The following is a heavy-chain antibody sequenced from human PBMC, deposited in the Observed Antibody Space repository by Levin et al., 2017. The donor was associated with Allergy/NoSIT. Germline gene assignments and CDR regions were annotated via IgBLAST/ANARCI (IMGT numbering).Heavy chain of an antibody. J-gene: IGHJ4*02. CDR1: GFTFGEYT. CDR3: AKDRTPDGVWPFDF. Sequence: AGGSLRLSCVASGFTFGEYTISWVRQAPGVGLEWVAGIYGGGGRNTFYADSVRGRFVISRDNSKNTVYLQMNSLRTEDTAVYYCAKDRTPDGVWPFDFWGQGTPVIVSS. D-gene: IGHD4-17*01. CDR2: IYGGGGRNT. V-gene: IGHV3-23*01.